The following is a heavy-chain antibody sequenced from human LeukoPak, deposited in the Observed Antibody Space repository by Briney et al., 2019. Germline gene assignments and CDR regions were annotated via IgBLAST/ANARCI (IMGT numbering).Heavy chain of an antibody. CDR2: ITGTGDTT. Sequence: GGSLRLSCAASGFTFSHYAMSWVRQAPGKGLEWVSGITGTGDTTYYTDSVKGRFTISRGNSNNTLYLQMNSLRAEDTAVYYCARGPTVTTVDYWGQGTLVTVSS. D-gene: IGHD4-17*01. CDR1: GFTFSHYA. V-gene: IGHV3-23*01. CDR3: ARGPTVTTVDY. J-gene: IGHJ4*02.